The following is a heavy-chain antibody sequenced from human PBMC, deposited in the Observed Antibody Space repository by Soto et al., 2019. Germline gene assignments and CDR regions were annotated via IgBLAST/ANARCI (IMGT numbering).Heavy chain of an antibody. J-gene: IGHJ4*02. CDR1: GFTFSSYG. CDR2: IWYDGSNK. D-gene: IGHD6-19*01. CDR3: ARDTVAGVPHY. Sequence: QVQLVESGGGVVQPGKSLRLSCAASGFTFSSYGMHWVRQAPGMGLEWVAAIWYDGSNKYYADSVKGRFTIYRDNSKNTLDLPMNSLRAEDTAVDYCARDTVAGVPHYWGQGTLVTVSS. V-gene: IGHV3-33*01.